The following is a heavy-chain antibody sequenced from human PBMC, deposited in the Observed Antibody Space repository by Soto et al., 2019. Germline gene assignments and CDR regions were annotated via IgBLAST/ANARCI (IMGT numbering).Heavy chain of an antibody. J-gene: IGHJ4*02. CDR1: GGSISSYY. CDR3: ATRIVATIGYFDY. D-gene: IGHD5-12*01. Sequence: LSLTCTVSGGSISSYYWSWIRQPPGKGLEWIGYIYYSGSTYYNPSLKSRVTISVDTSKNQFSLKLSSVTAADTAVYYCATRIVATIGYFDYWGQGTLVTVSS. V-gene: IGHV4-59*04. CDR2: IYYSGST.